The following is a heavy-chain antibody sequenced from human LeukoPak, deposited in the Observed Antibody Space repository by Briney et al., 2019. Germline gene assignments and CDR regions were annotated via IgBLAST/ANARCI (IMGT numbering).Heavy chain of an antibody. Sequence: GGSLRLSCAACGFTFSSYEMNWVRQAPGKGLEWVSYISSSGSTIYYADSVKGRFTISRDNAKNSLYLQMNSLRAEDTAVYYCARAGIAVAGAVDYWGQGTLVTVSS. CDR1: GFTFSSYE. V-gene: IGHV3-48*03. J-gene: IGHJ4*02. D-gene: IGHD6-19*01. CDR2: ISSSGSTI. CDR3: ARAGIAVAGAVDY.